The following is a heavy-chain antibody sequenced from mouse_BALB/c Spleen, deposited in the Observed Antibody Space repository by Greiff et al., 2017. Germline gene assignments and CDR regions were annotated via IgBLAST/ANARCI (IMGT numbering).Heavy chain of an antibody. J-gene: IGHJ4*01. CDR1: GFTFSSFG. CDR2: ISSGSSTI. D-gene: IGHD1-1*01. Sequence: EVKLVESGGGLVQPGGSRKLSCAASGFTFSSFGMHWVRQAPEKGLEWVAYISSGSSTIYYADTVKGRFTISRDNPKNTLFLQMTSLRSEDTAMYYCARRGVRSYAMDYWGQGTSVTVSA. V-gene: IGHV5-17*02. CDR3: ARRGVRSYAMDY.